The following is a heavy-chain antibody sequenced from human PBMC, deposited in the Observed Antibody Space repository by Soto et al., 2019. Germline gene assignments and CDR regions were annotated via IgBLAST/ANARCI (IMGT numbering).Heavy chain of an antibody. CDR2: IYYSGST. D-gene: IGHD4-4*01. CDR1: GGSISSYY. Sequence: ASETLSLTCTVSGGSISSYYWSWLRQPPGKGLEWIGYIYYSGSTNYNPSLKSRVTISVDTSKNQFSLKLSSVTAADTAVYYCARYPYARYSNYNHPENNWFDPWGQGTLVTVSS. J-gene: IGHJ5*02. CDR3: ARYPYARYSNYNHPENNWFDP. V-gene: IGHV4-59*01.